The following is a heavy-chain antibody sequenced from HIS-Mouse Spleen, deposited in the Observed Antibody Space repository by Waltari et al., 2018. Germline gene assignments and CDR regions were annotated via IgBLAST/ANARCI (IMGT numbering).Heavy chain of an antibody. V-gene: IGHV3-21*01. CDR3: ARDRWLHYAFDI. Sequence: EVQLVESGGGLVKPGGSLRLSCAASGFPFSSYSMNWVRQAPGKGVAWVSSISSSSSYIYYADSVKGRFTISRDNAKNSLYLQMNSLRAEDTAVYYCARDRWLHYAFDIWGQGTMVTVSS. CDR1: GFPFSSYS. J-gene: IGHJ3*02. CDR2: ISSSSSYI. D-gene: IGHD5-12*01.